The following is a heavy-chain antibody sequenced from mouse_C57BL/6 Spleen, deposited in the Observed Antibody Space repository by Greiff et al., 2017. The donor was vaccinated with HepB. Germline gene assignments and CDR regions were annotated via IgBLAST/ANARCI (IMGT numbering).Heavy chain of an antibody. CDR1: GYTFTSYW. Sequence: QVQLQQPGAELVKPGASVKLSCKASGYTFTSYWMQWVKQRPGQGLAWIGEIDPSDSYTNYNQKFKGKATLTVDTSSSTAYMQLSSLTSEDSAVYYCARGALYDPYAMDYWGQGTSVTVSS. D-gene: IGHD2-3*01. CDR2: IDPSDSYT. V-gene: IGHV1-50*01. J-gene: IGHJ4*01. CDR3: ARGALYDPYAMDY.